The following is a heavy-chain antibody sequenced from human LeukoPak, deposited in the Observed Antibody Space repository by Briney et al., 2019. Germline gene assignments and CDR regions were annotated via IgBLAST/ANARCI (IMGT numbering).Heavy chain of an antibody. CDR2: ISSSSSYI. CDR3: AREWSRFTPPDY. V-gene: IGHV3-11*06. J-gene: IGHJ4*02. D-gene: IGHD2-8*01. CDR1: GFTFSDYY. Sequence: GGSLRLSCAASGFTFSDYYMSWTRQAPGKGLEWVSSISSSSSYIYYADSVKGRFTISRDNAKNSLYLQMNSLRAEDTAVYYCAREWSRFTPPDYWGQGTLVTVSS.